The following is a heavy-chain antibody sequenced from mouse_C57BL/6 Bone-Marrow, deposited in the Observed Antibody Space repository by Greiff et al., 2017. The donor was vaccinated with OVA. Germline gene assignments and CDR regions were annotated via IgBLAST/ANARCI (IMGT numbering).Heavy chain of an antibody. CDR2: ISYDGSN. J-gene: IGHJ2*01. D-gene: IGHD2-5*01. CDR3: ARAYYSIPYYFDY. V-gene: IGHV3-6*01. CDR1: GYSITSGYY. Sequence: ESGPGLVKPSQSLSLTCSVTGYSITSGYYWHWIRQFPGNKLEWMGYISYDGSNNYNPSLKNRISITRDTSKNQFFLKLNSVTTEDTATYYCARAYYSIPYYFDYWGQGTTLTVSS.